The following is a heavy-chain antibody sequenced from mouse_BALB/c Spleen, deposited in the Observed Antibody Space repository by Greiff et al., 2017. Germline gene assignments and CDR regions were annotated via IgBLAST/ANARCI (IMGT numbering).Heavy chain of an antibody. J-gene: IGHJ2*01. D-gene: IGHD1-1*01. Sequence: VKLMESGPGLVAPSQSLSITCTVSGFSLTSYGVHWVRQPPGKGLEWLGVIWAGGSTNYNSALMSRLSISKDNSKSQVFLKMNSLQTDDTAMYYCARDRNYYGSSYPDYWGQGTTLTVSS. CDR3: ARDRNYYGSSYPDY. CDR2: IWAGGST. CDR1: GFSLTSYG. V-gene: IGHV2-9*02.